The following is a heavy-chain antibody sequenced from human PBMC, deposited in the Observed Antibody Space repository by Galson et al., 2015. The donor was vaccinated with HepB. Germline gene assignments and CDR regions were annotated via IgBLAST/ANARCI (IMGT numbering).Heavy chain of an antibody. CDR2: IIPIFGTA. CDR1: GGTFSSYA. J-gene: IGHJ4*02. D-gene: IGHD3-10*01. CDR3: ARDGRYYGSGVFDY. V-gene: IGHV1-69*01. Sequence: SVKVSCKASGGTFSSYAIRWVRQAPGQGLEWMGGIIPIFGTANYAQKFQGRVTITADESTSTAYMELSSLRSEDTAVYYCARDGRYYGSGVFDYWGQGTLVTVSS.